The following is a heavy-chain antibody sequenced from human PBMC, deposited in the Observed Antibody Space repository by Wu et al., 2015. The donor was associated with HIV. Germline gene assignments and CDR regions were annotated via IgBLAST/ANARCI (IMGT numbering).Heavy chain of an antibody. Sequence: QVQLVQSGAEVKKPGSSVKVSCKASGGTFSSYAISWVRQAPGQGLEWMGGIIPISGGTNYAQKFQGRVTMTRDTSISTAYMELSRLRSDDTAMYYCAREYYYDNSGFYYWGQGTLVTVSS. CDR3: AREYYYDNSGFYY. CDR1: GGTFSSYA. V-gene: IGHV1-2*02. D-gene: IGHD3-22*01. J-gene: IGHJ4*02. CDR2: IIPISGGT.